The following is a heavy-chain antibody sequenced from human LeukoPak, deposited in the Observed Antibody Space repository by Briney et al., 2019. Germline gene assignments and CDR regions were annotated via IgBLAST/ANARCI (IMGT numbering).Heavy chain of an antibody. D-gene: IGHD5-18*01. CDR1: GFTVSSNY. J-gene: IGHJ4*02. Sequence: GGSLRLSCAASGFTVSSNYMSWVRQDPGKGLEWVSVIYSGGSTYYADYVKGRFTISRDNSKNTLYLQMNSLRAEDTAVYYCAREVAGGYSYLDYWGQGTLVSVSS. V-gene: IGHV3-53*01. CDR3: AREVAGGYSYLDY. CDR2: IYSGGST.